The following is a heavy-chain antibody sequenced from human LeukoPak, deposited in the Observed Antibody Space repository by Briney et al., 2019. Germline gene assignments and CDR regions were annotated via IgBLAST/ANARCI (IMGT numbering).Heavy chain of an antibody. V-gene: IGHV3-23*01. D-gene: IGHD6-19*01. CDR1: GFIFYNYA. CDR2: IGVSGGTT. CDR3: SPLGSGVDY. Sequence: GGSLRLSCAASGFIFYNYAMSWVRQAPGKGLEWVSVIGVSGGTTYYADSVKGRFTISRDNSKNTLYLEINSLRAEDTAVYYCSPLGSGVDYWGQGTLVTVTS. J-gene: IGHJ4*02.